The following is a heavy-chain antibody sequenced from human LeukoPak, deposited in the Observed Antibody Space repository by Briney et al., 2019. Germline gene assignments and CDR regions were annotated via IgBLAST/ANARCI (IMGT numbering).Heavy chain of an antibody. CDR3: ARFAAGGSYYYYMDV. Sequence: GGSLRLSCAASGFTFSSYTMNWVRQPPGKGLEWVSNIGTSSTTIYYADSVKGRFTISRDNAKNSLYLQMNSLRADDTAVYYCARFAAGGSYYYYMDVWGKGTTATVSS. CDR1: GFTFSSYT. D-gene: IGHD6-25*01. V-gene: IGHV3-48*01. CDR2: IGTSSTTI. J-gene: IGHJ6*03.